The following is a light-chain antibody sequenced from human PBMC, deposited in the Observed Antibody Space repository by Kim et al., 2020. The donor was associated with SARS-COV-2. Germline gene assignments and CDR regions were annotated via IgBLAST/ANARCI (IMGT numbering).Light chain of an antibody. CDR1: RGIHNY. CDR2: AAS. Sequence: ASVGDRVTITCRASRGIHNYLAWYQQKPGKVPKLLIYAASTLHSGGPSRFSGSGSGTDFTLIISSLQPEDVATYYCQKYNTAPWTFGQGTKVDIK. J-gene: IGKJ1*01. CDR3: QKYNTAPWT. V-gene: IGKV1-27*01.